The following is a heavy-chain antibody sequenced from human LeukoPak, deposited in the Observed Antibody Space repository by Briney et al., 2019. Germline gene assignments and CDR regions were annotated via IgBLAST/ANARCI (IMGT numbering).Heavy chain of an antibody. J-gene: IGHJ2*01. D-gene: IGHD3-22*01. V-gene: IGHV3-23*01. CDR1: GFTFTDHA. CDR3: AKVGIRISLIVVVFTTADDWYFDL. Sequence: GGSLRLSCTVSGFTFTDHAMHWVRQAPGKGLEWVSGISGSGGSTYYADSVKGRLTISRDNSKNTLYLQMDSLRAEDTAVYYCAKVGIRISLIVVVFTTADDWYFDLWGRGTLVTVSS. CDR2: ISGSGGST.